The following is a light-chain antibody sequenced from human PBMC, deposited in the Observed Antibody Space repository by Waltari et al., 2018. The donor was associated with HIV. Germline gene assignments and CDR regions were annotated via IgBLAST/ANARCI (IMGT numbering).Light chain of an antibody. CDR3: AAWDDSLNGV. Sequence: QPGLTQPPSASGTPGQGVTSRCSGSSANVGSNTVDWYRQLPRTAPKLLIYNNNQRSSGVSVRFSGSKSGTSDSQAIGVLESEDEANYYCAAWDDSLNGVCGGGTQLPVL. V-gene: IGLV1-44*01. J-gene: IGLJ3*02. CDR1: SANVGSNT. CDR2: NNN.